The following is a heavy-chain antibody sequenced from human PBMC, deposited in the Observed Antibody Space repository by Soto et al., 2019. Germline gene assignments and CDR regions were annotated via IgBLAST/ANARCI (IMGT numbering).Heavy chain of an antibody. Sequence: ASVKVSCKASGFTFIRYYMQWVRQGPGQGLEWLGIITPDSGTTSYAQKFQGRVAMTSDTSTSTVYMELSGLSSDDTAVYYCVRDQGYKANYYGMDVWGQGTTVTVSS. V-gene: IGHV1-46*01. J-gene: IGHJ6*02. CDR1: GFTFIRYY. D-gene: IGHD5-12*01. CDR3: VRDQGYKANYYGMDV. CDR2: ITPDSGTT.